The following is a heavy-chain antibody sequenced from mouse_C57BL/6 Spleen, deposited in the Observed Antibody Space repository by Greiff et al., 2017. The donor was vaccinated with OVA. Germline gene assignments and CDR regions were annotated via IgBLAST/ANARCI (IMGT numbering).Heavy chain of an antibody. CDR1: GYTFTSYW. CDR3: ARETGDYAMDY. V-gene: IGHV1-72*01. Sequence: VQLQQPGAGLVKPGASVKLSCKASGYTFTSYWMHWVKQRPGRGLEWIGRIDPNSGGTKYNEKFKSKATLTVDKPSSTAYMPLSSLTSEDSAVYYCARETGDYAMDYWGQGTSVTVSS. CDR2: IDPNSGGT. J-gene: IGHJ4*01.